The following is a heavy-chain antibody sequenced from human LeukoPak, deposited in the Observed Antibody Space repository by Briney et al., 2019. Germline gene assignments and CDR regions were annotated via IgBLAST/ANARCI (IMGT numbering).Heavy chain of an antibody. CDR1: GGSISNYY. V-gene: IGHV4-59*01. D-gene: IGHD1-1*01. Sequence: SETLSLTCTVSGGSISNYYWNWIRQPPGKGLEWIGYIYYTGNTNYNPSLKSRVTISVDTSKNQFSLKLSSVTAADTAVYARDRLQLQSWGQGTLVTVSS. CDR3: DRLQLQS. J-gene: IGHJ5*02. CDR2: IYYTGNT.